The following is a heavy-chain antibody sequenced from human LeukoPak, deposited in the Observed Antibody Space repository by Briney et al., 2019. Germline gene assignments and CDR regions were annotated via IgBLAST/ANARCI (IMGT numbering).Heavy chain of an antibody. CDR2: INHSGST. CDR1: GGSFGGYY. J-gene: IGHJ3*02. D-gene: IGHD5-18*01. Sequence: PSETLSLTCAVYGGSFGGYYWSWIRQPPGKGLEWIGEINHSGSTNYNPSLKSRVTISVDTSKNQFSLKLSSVTAADTAVYYCARGGWIRAFDIWGQGTMFTVSS. V-gene: IGHV4-34*01. CDR3: ARGGWIRAFDI.